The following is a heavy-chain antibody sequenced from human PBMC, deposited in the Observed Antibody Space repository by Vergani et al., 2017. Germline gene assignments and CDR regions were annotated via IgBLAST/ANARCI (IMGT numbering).Heavy chain of an antibody. J-gene: IGHJ4*02. D-gene: IGHD6-13*01. CDR3: AKSVTGAAAGYYFDY. V-gene: IGHV3-21*01. CDR1: GFTFSSYS. Sequence: EVQLVESGGGLVKPGGSLRLSCAASGFTFSSYSMNWVRQAPGKGLEWVSSISSSSSYIYYADSVKGRFTISRDNAKNSLYLQMNSLRAEDTAVYYCAKSVTGAAAGYYFDYWGQGTLVTVSS. CDR2: ISSSSSYI.